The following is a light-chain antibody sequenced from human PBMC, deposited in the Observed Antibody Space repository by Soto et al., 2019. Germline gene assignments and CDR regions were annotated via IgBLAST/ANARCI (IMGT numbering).Light chain of an antibody. CDR3: SSFTSSSSYV. V-gene: IGLV2-14*03. CDR1: NNEVCSYNS. J-gene: IGLJ1*01. Sequence: QSVLAQPASVSGAPGQSITNSRTGNNNEVCSYNSVSWYQQYPGKAPTLMIHDVSNRPSGVSNRFSGSKSGNTASLTIFGLQAEDEADYYCSSFTSSSSYVFGSGTKVTVL. CDR2: DVS.